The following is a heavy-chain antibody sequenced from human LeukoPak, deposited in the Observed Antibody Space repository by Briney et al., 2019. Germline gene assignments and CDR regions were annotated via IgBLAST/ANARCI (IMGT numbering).Heavy chain of an antibody. J-gene: IGHJ4*02. CDR1: GYSFTSYW. V-gene: IGHV5-51*01. D-gene: IGHD5-18*01. CDR2: IYPGDSDT. CDR3: ARHGGYSYGDGINNKAWIDY. Sequence: GESLKISCKGSGYSFTSYWIGWVRQMPGKGLEWMGIIYPGDSDTRYSPSFQGQVAISADKSISTAYLQWSSLKASDTAMYYCARHGGYSYGDGINNKAWIDYWGQGTLVTVSS.